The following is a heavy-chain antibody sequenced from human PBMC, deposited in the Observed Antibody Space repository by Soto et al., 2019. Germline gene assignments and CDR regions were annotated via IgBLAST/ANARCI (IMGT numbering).Heavy chain of an antibody. CDR2: INAANGNT. CDR1: GYTFTNYA. D-gene: IGHD2-15*01. Sequence: QVHLVQSGTEVKKPGASVKVSCKASGYTFTNYAIHWVRQAPGQRPEWLGWINAANGNTKSSQQFQDRVTITRDTSATTAYMELSSLRSEDTAVYYCARGGNVVVVVADYGMDVWGQGTKVTVSS. J-gene: IGHJ6*02. CDR3: ARGGNVVVVVADYGMDV. V-gene: IGHV1-3*01.